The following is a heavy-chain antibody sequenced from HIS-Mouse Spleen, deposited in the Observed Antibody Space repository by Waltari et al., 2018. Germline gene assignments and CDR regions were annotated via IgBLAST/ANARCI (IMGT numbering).Heavy chain of an antibody. J-gene: IGHJ2*01. Sequence: QLQLQESGPGLVTPSKTLSLTCTVAGGSISSSRYYWCWIRQHPGQGLEWIGSIYYSGSTYYNPSLKSRVTISVDTSKNQFSLKLSSVTAADTAVYYCAREIPYSSSWYDWYFDLWGRGTLVTVSS. CDR2: IYYSGST. D-gene: IGHD6-13*01. CDR3: AREIPYSSSWYDWYFDL. V-gene: IGHV4-39*07. CDR1: GGSISSSRYY.